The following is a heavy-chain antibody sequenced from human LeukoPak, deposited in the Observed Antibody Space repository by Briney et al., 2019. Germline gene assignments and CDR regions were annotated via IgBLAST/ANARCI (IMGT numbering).Heavy chain of an antibody. V-gene: IGHV4-59*01. J-gene: IGHJ3*02. Sequence: SETLSLTCTVSGGSISSYYWSWIRQPPGKGLEWIGYIYYSGSTNYNPSLKSRVTISVDTSKNQFSLKLSSVTAADTAVYYCAGWTYYYDSSGMRSDAFDIWGQGTMVTVSS. CDR2: IYYSGST. CDR1: GGSISSYY. CDR3: AGWTYYYDSSGMRSDAFDI. D-gene: IGHD3-22*01.